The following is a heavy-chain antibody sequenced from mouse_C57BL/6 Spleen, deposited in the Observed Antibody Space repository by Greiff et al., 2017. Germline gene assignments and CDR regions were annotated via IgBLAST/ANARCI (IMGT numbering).Heavy chain of an antibody. D-gene: IGHD2-5*01. CDR3: ARWSNYYAMDY. J-gene: IGHJ4*01. CDR1: GYTFTDYY. V-gene: IGHV1-19*01. Sequence: SGPVLVKPGASVKMSCKASGYTFTDYYMNWVKQSHGKSLEWIGVINPYNGGTSYNQKFKGKATLTVDKSSSTAYMELNSLTSEDSAVYYCARWSNYYAMDYWGQGTSVTVSS. CDR2: INPYNGGT.